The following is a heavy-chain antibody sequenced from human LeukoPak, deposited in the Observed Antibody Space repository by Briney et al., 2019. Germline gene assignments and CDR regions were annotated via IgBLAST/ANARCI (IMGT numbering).Heavy chain of an antibody. J-gene: IGHJ4*02. CDR1: GGSFSGYY. D-gene: IGHD6-13*01. V-gene: IGHV4-34*01. CDR3: ARGHWQLEL. CDR2: INHSGTT. Sequence: SETLSLTCAVYGGSFSGYYWSWIRQPPGKGLEWIGEINHSGTTNYNPSLKSRVTMSVDTSKNQFSLKLSSVTAADTAVYYCARGHWQLELWGQGTLVTVSS.